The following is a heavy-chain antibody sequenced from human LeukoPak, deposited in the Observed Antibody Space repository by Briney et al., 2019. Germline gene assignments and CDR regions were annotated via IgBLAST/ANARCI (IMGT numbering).Heavy chain of an antibody. J-gene: IGHJ5*02. CDR3: ARGGPYSSGWYNWFDP. CDR2: IYYSGST. V-gene: IGHV4-59*01. Sequence: PSETLSLTCTVSGGSISSYYWSWIRQPPGKGLEWIGYIYYSGSTNYNPSLKSRVTISVDTSKNQFSLKLSSVTAADTAVYYCARGGPYSSGWYNWFDPWGQGTLVIVSS. D-gene: IGHD6-19*01. CDR1: GGSISSYY.